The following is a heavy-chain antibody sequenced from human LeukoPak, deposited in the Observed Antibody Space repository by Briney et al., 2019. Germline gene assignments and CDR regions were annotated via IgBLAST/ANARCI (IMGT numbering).Heavy chain of an antibody. D-gene: IGHD5-18*01. Sequence: SETLSLTCAVYGGSFSGYYWSWIRQPPGKGLEWIGEINHNGSTNYNPSLKSRVTISVDTSKNQFSLKLTSVTAADTAVYYCARGRGYGYVTGVGYFDYWAREPWSPSPQ. CDR3: ARGRGYGYVTGVGYFDY. CDR2: INHNGST. J-gene: IGHJ4*02. CDR1: GGSFSGYY. V-gene: IGHV4-34*01.